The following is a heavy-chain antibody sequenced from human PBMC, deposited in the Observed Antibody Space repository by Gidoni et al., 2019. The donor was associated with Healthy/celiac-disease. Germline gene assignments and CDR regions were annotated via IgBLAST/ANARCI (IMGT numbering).Heavy chain of an antibody. J-gene: IGHJ4*02. Sequence: QLQLQESGPGLVKPSETLSLTCTVSGGSISSSSYYWGWIRQPPGKGLEWIGSIYYSGGTYYNPSLKSRVTISVDTSKTQFSLKLSSVTAADTAVYYCARHRRNYYDSSGYYNFDYWGQGTLVTVSS. CDR2: IYYSGGT. V-gene: IGHV4-39*01. CDR1: GGSISSSSYY. CDR3: ARHRRNYYDSSGYYNFDY. D-gene: IGHD3-22*01.